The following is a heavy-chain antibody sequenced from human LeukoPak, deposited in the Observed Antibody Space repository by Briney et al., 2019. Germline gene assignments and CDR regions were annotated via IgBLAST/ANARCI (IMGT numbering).Heavy chain of an antibody. CDR2: INPDGSRT. D-gene: IGHD3-9*01. CDR3: ARDFEAPSNC. V-gene: IGHV3-74*01. J-gene: IGHJ4*02. CDR1: GFTLSSYW. Sequence: GSLRFSCAASGFTLSSYWIHWVRQAPGEGLVWVSRINPDGSRTDYADSVKGRFTISRDNTKNTVDLQMNSLRAEDTAVYYCARDFEAPSNCWGQGTLVTVSS.